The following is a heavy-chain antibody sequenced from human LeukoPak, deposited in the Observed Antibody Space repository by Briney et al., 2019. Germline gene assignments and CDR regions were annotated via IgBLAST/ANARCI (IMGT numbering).Heavy chain of an antibody. CDR1: GGSISSGGYY. V-gene: IGHV4-31*03. CDR2: IYYSGST. J-gene: IGHJ4*02. CDR3: ARIEDYDIWSGCYTGGFDY. D-gene: IGHD3-3*01. Sequence: PSQTLSLTCIVSGGSISSGGYYWSWIRQHPGKGLEWIGYIYYSGSTYYNPSLKSRVTISVDTSKNQFSLKLNSVTAADTAVYYCARIEDYDIWSGCYTGGFDYWGQGTLVSVSS.